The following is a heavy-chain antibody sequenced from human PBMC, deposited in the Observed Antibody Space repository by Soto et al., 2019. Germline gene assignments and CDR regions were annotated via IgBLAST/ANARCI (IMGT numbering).Heavy chain of an antibody. V-gene: IGHV1-18*04. J-gene: IGHJ5*02. Sequence: QIQLVQSAAEVKKPGASVKVSCKTSGYTFVSYGISWVRQAPGQGLEWMGWISPYNGNTNFAQRFRGRVTLTTDTSTDIVYMDLGSLKSDDTAVYYCARDQNFCESSGYYDHWGQGTLITVSS. CDR3: ARDQNFCESSGYYDH. CDR2: ISPYNGNT. D-gene: IGHD3-22*01. CDR1: GYTFVSYG.